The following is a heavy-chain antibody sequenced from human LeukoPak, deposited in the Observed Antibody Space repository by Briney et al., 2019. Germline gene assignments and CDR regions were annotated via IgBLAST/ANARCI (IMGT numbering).Heavy chain of an antibody. Sequence: ASVKVSCKASGYTFTGYYMHWVRQAPGQGLEWMGWISAYNGNTNYAQKLQGRVTMTTDTSTSTAYMELRSLRSDDTAVYYCARAGRPVHYYYMDVWGKGTTVTVSS. CDR2: ISAYNGNT. D-gene: IGHD6-6*01. V-gene: IGHV1-18*04. J-gene: IGHJ6*03. CDR3: ARAGRPVHYYYMDV. CDR1: GYTFTGYY.